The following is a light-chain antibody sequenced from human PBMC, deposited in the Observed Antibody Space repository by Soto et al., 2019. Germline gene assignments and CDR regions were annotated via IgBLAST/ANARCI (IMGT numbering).Light chain of an antibody. J-gene: IGKJ1*01. CDR1: QSVSSN. CDR2: GAS. V-gene: IGKV3-20*01. CDR3: QQCGSSPWT. Sequence: ETVLTQSPGTLSLSPGERATLSCRASQSVSSNLAWYQQKPGQAPRLLIYGASTRATGVPDRFSGSGSGTDFTLTITRLETDDFAVYYCQQCGSSPWTFGQGTKVDIK.